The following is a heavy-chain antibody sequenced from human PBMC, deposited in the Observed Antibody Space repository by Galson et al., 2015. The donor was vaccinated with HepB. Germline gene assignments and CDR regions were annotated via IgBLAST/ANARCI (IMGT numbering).Heavy chain of an antibody. D-gene: IGHD1-7*01. CDR3: ARGGFVDAVTGTQNNWFDP. J-gene: IGHJ5*02. CDR1: GYIFSSYS. CDR2: ISTYNGYT. Sequence: CKASGYIFSSYSITWVRQAPGQGLEWMGWISTYNGYTDYAQKFQGRVTMTTDTSTSTAYMELKSLRSDDTAVYFCARGGFVDAVTGTQNNWFDPWGQGTLVTVSS. V-gene: IGHV1-18*01.